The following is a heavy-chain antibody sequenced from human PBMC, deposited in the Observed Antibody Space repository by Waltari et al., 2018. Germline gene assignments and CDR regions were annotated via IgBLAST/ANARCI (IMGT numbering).Heavy chain of an antibody. J-gene: IGHJ4*02. Sequence: QLQLQESGPGLVKPSETLSLACTVSGGSISNGDYHWGWVRQPPGKGLEWISTIHYTGSTYYNPSLKSRLTISVDTSKNQFSLKLSSVTAADTAVYHCMRDQRSTVLDWGQGTLVTVSS. CDR2: IHYTGST. D-gene: IGHD1-1*01. V-gene: IGHV4-39*07. CDR1: GGSISNGDYH. CDR3: MRDQRSTVLD.